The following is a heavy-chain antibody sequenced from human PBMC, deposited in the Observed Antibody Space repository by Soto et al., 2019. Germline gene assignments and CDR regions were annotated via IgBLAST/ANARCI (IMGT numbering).Heavy chain of an antibody. Sequence: GESLKISCKGSGYSFTSFWIGWVRQMPGKGLECRGVIYPGNSDTRYSPSFQGQVTISADKSISTAYLQWRSLKATDTAMYYCARWLGSGYYYLDYWGQGTLVTVSS. D-gene: IGHD3-22*01. CDR3: ARWLGSGYYYLDY. V-gene: IGHV5-51*01. CDR2: IYPGNSDT. CDR1: GYSFTSFW. J-gene: IGHJ4*02.